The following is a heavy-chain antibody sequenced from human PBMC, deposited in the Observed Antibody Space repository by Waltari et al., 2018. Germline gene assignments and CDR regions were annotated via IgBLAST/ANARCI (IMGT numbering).Heavy chain of an antibody. CDR1: GGTFSSYA. CDR2: IIPIFGTA. Sequence: QVQLVQSGAEVKKPGSSVKVSCKASGGTFSSYAISWVRQAPGQGLEWMGGIIPIFGTANYAQKFQGRVTITADESTSTAYMELSSLRSEDTAMYYCATPRYCSSTSCYRNYYYYGMDVWGQGTTVTVSS. V-gene: IGHV1-69*13. CDR3: ATPRYCSSTSCYRNYYYYGMDV. J-gene: IGHJ6*02. D-gene: IGHD2-2*02.